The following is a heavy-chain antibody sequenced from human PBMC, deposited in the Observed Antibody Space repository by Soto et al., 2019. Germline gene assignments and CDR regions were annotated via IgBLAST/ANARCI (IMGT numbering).Heavy chain of an antibody. Sequence: SETLSLTCTVSGASISSSNFYWGWIRQPPGKGLEWIGGFYYGGNTYYNPSLKSRVTISVDTSKNQFSLNLSSVTAADTAVYYCAKHIPWGPLGYRGQGNLVTVSS. V-gene: IGHV4-39*01. J-gene: IGHJ4*02. CDR3: AKHIPWGPLGY. D-gene: IGHD2-21*01. CDR1: GASISSSNFY. CDR2: FYYGGNT.